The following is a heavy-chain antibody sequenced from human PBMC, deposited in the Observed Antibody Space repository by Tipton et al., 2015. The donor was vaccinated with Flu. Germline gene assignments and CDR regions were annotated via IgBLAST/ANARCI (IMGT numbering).Heavy chain of an antibody. J-gene: IGHJ4*02. CDR1: GDSIRSANYY. CDR2: IWYDGSNK. D-gene: IGHD3-9*01. V-gene: IGHV3-33*08. Sequence: LSLTCTVSGDSIRSANYYWGWVRQPPGKGLEWVAGIWYDGSNKYYADSVKGRFTISRDNSKNTLYLQMNSLRAEDTAVYYCARGYDILTDGGGYFDYWGQGTLVTVSS. CDR3: ARGYDILTDGGGYFDY.